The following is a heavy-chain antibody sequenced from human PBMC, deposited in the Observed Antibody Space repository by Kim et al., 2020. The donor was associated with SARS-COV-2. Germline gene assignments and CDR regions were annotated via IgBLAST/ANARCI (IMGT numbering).Heavy chain of an antibody. CDR1: GFTFSSYA. D-gene: IGHD2-8*01. Sequence: GGSLRLFCSASGFTFSSYAMHWVRQAPGKGLEYVSAISSNGGSTYYADSVKGRFTITRDNSKNTMYLQMSSLRADDTAVYYCVKDGPQDIVLMVYAPHFDYWGKGPLVTVSS. CDR3: VKDGPQDIVLMVYAPHFDY. J-gene: IGHJ4*02. CDR2: ISSNGGST. V-gene: IGHV3-64D*06.